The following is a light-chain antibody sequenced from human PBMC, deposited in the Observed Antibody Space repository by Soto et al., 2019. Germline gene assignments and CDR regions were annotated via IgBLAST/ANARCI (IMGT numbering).Light chain of an antibody. J-gene: IGKJ4*01. V-gene: IGKV3-11*01. Sequence: EIVLTQSPATLSLSPGERATLSCRASQSVSSYLAWYQQKPGQAPRLLIYDASNRATGIPARFSGSGSGTDFTRTISSLEPEDFAVYYCQQRSNWPQLLTFGGGTKVEIK. CDR3: QQRSNWPQLLT. CDR1: QSVSSY. CDR2: DAS.